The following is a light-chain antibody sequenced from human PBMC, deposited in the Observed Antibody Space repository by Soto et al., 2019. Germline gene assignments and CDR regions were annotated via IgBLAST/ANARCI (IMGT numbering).Light chain of an antibody. CDR2: KAS. J-gene: IGKJ1*01. V-gene: IGKV1-5*03. CDR1: QSISCW. CDR3: QQYNTYSPT. Sequence: DIQMTQSPSTLSAFVGDRVTITCRASQSISCWLAWYQQKPGKAPHLLIYKASSLESAVPSKFSGSGSGTEFTLTISSLQPDDFATYYCQQYNTYSPTFGQGTKVDIK.